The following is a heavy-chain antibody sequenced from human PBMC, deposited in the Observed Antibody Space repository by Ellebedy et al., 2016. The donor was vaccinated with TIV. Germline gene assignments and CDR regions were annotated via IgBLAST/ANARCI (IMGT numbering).Heavy chain of an antibody. CDR1: GFTFSSYA. V-gene: IGHV3-23*01. CDR3: AKGFYYYYYYMDV. CDR2: ISGSGGST. J-gene: IGHJ6*03. Sequence: GGSLRLXXAASGFTFSSYAMSWVRQAPGKGLEWVSAISGSGGSTYYADSVKGRFTISRDNSKNTLYLQMNSLRAEDTAVYYCAKGFYYYYYYMDVWGKGTTVTVSS.